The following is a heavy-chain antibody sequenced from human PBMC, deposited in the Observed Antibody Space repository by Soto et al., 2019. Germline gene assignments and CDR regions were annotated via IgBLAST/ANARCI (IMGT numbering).Heavy chain of an antibody. Sequence: GEALKSSCEGSGYNFASSWIGWVRQMPGKGLEWMGIIYVGDSDTRYSPSFQGQVTISADKSISTAYVQWSSLKASDTAIYYCAREGSAIAVPNTEGAFDIWGPGTMVTVSS. V-gene: IGHV5-51*01. CDR3: AREGSAIAVPNTEGAFDI. CDR1: GYNFASSW. CDR2: IYVGDSDT. D-gene: IGHD6-19*01. J-gene: IGHJ3*02.